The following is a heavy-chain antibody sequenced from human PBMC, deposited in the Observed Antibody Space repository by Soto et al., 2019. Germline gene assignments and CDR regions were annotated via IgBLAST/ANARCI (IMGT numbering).Heavy chain of an antibody. D-gene: IGHD6-19*01. CDR3: TREGIGVVGGAYDI. Sequence: QVQLVESGGGVVQPGRSLRLSCAASGFTFSSYALHWVRQAPGKGLECVAIISYDGSDKYYADSVKGRFTISRDNSKNTLFQQMNSLGVEDTAVYYYTREGIGVVGGAYDIWGQGTMVTVSS. V-gene: IGHV3-30-3*01. CDR2: ISYDGSDK. J-gene: IGHJ3*02. CDR1: GFTFSSYA.